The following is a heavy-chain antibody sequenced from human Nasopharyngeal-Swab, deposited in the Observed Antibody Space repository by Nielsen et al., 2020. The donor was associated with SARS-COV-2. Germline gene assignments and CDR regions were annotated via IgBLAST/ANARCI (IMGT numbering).Heavy chain of an antibody. CDR1: GDSISSSGYY. Sequence: SETLSLTCSVSGDSISSSGYYWGWVRQPPGKGLEWIGRHYYTGDTYYNPSLRGRVTLSVDTSKNQVSLKLSSVTAADTAIYYCARVVPARVTFDYWGQGLLVTVSS. J-gene: IGHJ4*02. V-gene: IGHV4-39*07. CDR3: ARVVPARVTFDY. D-gene: IGHD5-18*01. CDR2: HYYTGDT.